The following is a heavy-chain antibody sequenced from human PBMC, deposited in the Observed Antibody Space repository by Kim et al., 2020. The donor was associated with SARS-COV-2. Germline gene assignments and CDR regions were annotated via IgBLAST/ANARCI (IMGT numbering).Heavy chain of an antibody. CDR3: ARDYEKAGEAVGGYFYF. V-gene: IGHV1-69*13. Sequence: SVKVSCKASGGTFSSYGINWVRQAPGQGLEWMGGITPMFGTAKYAQRFQGRVTITADESTSTAYMELRRLRSEDTAVYYCARDYEKAGEAVGGYFYFWGQGTVVTVSS. CDR2: ITPMFGTA. J-gene: IGHJ4*02. D-gene: IGHD1-26*01. CDR1: GGTFSSYG.